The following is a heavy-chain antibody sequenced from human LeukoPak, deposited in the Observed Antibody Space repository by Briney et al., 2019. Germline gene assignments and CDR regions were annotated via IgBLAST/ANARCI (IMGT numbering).Heavy chain of an antibody. CDR3: ASYTLWYGDS. CDR1: GFTFSTYA. D-gene: IGHD3-10*01. CDR2: ISDSGGNT. J-gene: IGHJ4*02. V-gene: IGHV3-23*01. Sequence: SGGSLRLSCAASGFTFSTYAMSWVRQAPGKGLEWVSTISDSGGNTYYADSVKGRFTISRDNAKNSVCLQMNSLRPEDTAVYYCASYTLWYGDSWGQGTLVTVSS.